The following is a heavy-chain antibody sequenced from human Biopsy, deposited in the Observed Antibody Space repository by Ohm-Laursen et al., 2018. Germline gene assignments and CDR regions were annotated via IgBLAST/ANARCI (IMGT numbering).Heavy chain of an antibody. J-gene: IGHJ4*02. Sequence: TLSLTGTVFGVSFSGINWIRIPPAPGKGWVWIVHISYTGYSCYNSSLNRRVIISVDTSRYLYFLRLSSLTAADTAVYYCASGSNDFGGMYNPRWGQGTLVTVSS. D-gene: IGHD4-23*01. V-gene: IGHV4-59*01. CDR3: ASGSNDFGGMYNPR. CDR1: GVSFSGIN. CDR2: ISYTGYS.